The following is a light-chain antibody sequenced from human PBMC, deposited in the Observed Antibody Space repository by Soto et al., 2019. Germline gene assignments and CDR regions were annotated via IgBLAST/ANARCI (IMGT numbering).Light chain of an antibody. V-gene: IGKV3D-11*02. CDR3: QQRNYWQVT. J-gene: IGKJ5*01. Sequence: VMLQSPATLSASPGHRGTLSCRATQSVAAYLAWYQQRPGQAPRLLIYGASSRATGIPARFSGSGSGTDFTLTISNLEPEDFAIYYCQQRNYWQVTFGQGTRLEIK. CDR2: GAS. CDR1: QSVAAY.